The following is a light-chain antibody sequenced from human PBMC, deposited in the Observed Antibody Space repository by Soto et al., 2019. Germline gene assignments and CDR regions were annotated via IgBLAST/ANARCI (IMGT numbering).Light chain of an antibody. J-gene: IGKJ4*01. V-gene: IGKV3-11*01. Sequence: EIVLTQSPATLSLSPGERATHSCRASQSVSSYLAWYQQKPGQAPRLLIYDASNRATGIPARFSGSGSGTDFTLTISSLEPEDFAVYYCQQRSNWPRGLTFGGGTKVEIK. CDR2: DAS. CDR1: QSVSSY. CDR3: QQRSNWPRGLT.